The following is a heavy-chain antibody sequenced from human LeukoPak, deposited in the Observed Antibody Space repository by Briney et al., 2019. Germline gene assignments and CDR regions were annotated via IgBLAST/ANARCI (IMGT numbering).Heavy chain of an antibody. V-gene: IGHV4-38-2*02. D-gene: IGHD1-26*01. CDR2: IYHSGST. CDR3: ARVNVGANPFDY. J-gene: IGHJ4*02. CDR1: GYSISSGYY. Sequence: SETLSLTCTVSGYSISSGYYWGWIRQPPGKGLEWIGSIYHSGSTYYNPSLKSRVTISVDTSKNQFSLKLSSVTAADTAVYYCARVNVGANPFDYWGQGTLVTVSS.